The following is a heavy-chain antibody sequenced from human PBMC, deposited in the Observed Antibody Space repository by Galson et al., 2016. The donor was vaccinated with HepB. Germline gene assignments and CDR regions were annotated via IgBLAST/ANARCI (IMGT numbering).Heavy chain of an antibody. CDR1: GFTFSSYG. D-gene: IGHD2-2*01. CDR3: AKDGRIYCSSASCHDHFHY. Sequence: SLRLPCAASGFTFSSYGMHWVRQAPGKGLEWVAFISYDGSNKKYADSVKGRFTISRDNSKKTLYLQMNSLRAEDTAVYYCAKDGRIYCSSASCHDHFHYWGQGTLVTVSS. V-gene: IGHV3-30*18. J-gene: IGHJ4*02. CDR2: ISYDGSNK.